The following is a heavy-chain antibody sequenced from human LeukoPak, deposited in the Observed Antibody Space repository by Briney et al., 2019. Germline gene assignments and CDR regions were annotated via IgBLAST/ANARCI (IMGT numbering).Heavy chain of an antibody. Sequence: GSLRLSCAASGFPFSNYAMSWVRQAPGKGLEWVSAISGSGDSTYYADSVKGRFTISRDNSKNTLYLQMNSLRAEDTAVYYCGKDLNVAAAGFPYDYWGQGTLVTVSS. J-gene: IGHJ4*02. CDR2: ISGSGDST. CDR1: GFPFSNYA. D-gene: IGHD6-13*01. CDR3: GKDLNVAAAGFPYDY. V-gene: IGHV3-23*01.